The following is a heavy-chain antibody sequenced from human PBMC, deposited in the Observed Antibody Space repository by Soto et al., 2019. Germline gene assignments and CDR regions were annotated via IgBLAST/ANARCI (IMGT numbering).Heavy chain of an antibody. V-gene: IGHV3-48*03. D-gene: IGHD3-10*01. CDR1: GFTFSRFE. CDR2: ISSSGSTA. J-gene: IGHJ4*02. CDR3: TRAAWFPYLSFY. Sequence: PGGSLRLSCAASGFTFSRFELHWVRQAPGKGLEWISYISSSGSTAYYASSVEGRFTISRDNANNSVYLQMDSLRPEDTALYYCTRAAWFPYLSFYWGQGALVTVSS.